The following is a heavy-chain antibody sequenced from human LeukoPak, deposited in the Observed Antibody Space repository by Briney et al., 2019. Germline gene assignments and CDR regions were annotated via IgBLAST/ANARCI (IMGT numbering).Heavy chain of an antibody. CDR1: GFTLSSYS. J-gene: IGHJ4*02. CDR3: TTVVIAVAVTDY. D-gene: IGHD6-19*01. CDR2: ISGSSSYI. Sequence: GGSLRLSCAASGFTLSSYSMNWVRQAPGKGLEWVSSISGSSSYIYYADSVKGRFTISRHNAKNSLYLQMNSLKTEDTAVYYCTTVVIAVAVTDYWGQGTLVTVSS. V-gene: IGHV3-21*03.